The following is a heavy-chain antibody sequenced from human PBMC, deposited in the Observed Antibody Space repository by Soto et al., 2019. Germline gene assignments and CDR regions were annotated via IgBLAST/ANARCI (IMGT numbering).Heavy chain of an antibody. Sequence: QVQLQESGPGLVKPSQTLSLTCTVSGGSISSGGYYWSWIRQHPGKGLEWIGYIYYSGSTYYNASLKSRVTISVDTSKNQFSLKLSSVTAADTAVYYCARGLIVGATRRFSGWGQGTLVTVSS. D-gene: IGHD1-26*01. CDR1: GGSISSGGYY. CDR3: ARGLIVGATRRFSG. V-gene: IGHV4-31*03. J-gene: IGHJ4*02. CDR2: IYYSGST.